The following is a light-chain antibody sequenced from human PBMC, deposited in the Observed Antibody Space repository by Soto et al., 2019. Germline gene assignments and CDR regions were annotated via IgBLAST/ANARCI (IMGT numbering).Light chain of an antibody. V-gene: IGKV3-11*01. J-gene: IGKJ5*01. CDR2: DAS. CDR1: QNSNRY. CDR3: QQRSNWPIT. Sequence: EIVLTQSPATLSLSPWERATLSCRASQNSNRYLAWYHQNPGQPPRLLIYDASTRATGIPARFSGSGSGTYFTLTSSSLEPGDFAVYDCQQRSNWPITFGQGTRLEIK.